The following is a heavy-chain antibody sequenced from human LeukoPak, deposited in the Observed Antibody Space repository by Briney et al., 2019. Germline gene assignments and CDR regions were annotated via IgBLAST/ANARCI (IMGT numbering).Heavy chain of an antibody. CDR2: IYPGDSDT. D-gene: IGHD2-2*01. CDR1: GYSFTSYW. V-gene: IGHV5-51*01. CDR3: ARQGVPAAMGGGYYYYYYMDV. J-gene: IGHJ6*03. Sequence: GESLKISCKGSGYSFTSYWIGWVRQMPGKGLEWMGIIYPGDSDTRYSPSFQGQVTISADKSISTAYLQWSSLKASDTAMYYCARQGVPAAMGGGYYYYYYMDVWGKGTTVTVSS.